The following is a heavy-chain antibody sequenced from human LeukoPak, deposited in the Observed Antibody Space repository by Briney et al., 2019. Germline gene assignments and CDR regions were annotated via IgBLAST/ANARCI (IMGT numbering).Heavy chain of an antibody. V-gene: IGHV3-23*01. J-gene: IGHJ4*02. Sequence: GGSLRLSCAASGFTFSSYAMSWVRQAPGKGLEWVSAISGSGGSIYYADSAKGRFTISRDNSKNTLYLQMNSLRAEDTAIYYCAKASYDSSGYYCFDYWGQGTLVTVSS. CDR3: AKASYDSSGYYCFDY. CDR2: ISGSGGSI. D-gene: IGHD3-22*01. CDR1: GFTFSSYA.